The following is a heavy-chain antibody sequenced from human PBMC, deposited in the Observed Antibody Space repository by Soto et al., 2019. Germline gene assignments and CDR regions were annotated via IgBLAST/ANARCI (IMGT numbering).Heavy chain of an antibody. CDR2: ISGSGGST. J-gene: IGHJ1*01. CDR3: AKDSPVGVPLLRDLHD. D-gene: IGHD2-15*01. CDR1: GFTFSNYG. V-gene: IGHV3-23*01. Sequence: XGSLRLSCSAPGFTFSNYGMSWVRQAPGKGLDWVSVISGSGGSTYYADSVKGRFTLSRDNSKNTVYLQMNSLRAEDTAVYYCAKDSPVGVPLLRDLHDWGQGTLVTVS.